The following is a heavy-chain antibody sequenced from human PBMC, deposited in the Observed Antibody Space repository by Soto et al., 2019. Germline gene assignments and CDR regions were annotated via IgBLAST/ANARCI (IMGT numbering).Heavy chain of an antibody. CDR3: ARGPAGDKVAY. D-gene: IGHD7-27*01. CDR1: GGSISSGGYF. CDR2: VYNIGST. J-gene: IGHJ4*02. Sequence: VQLQESGPGLVEPSQTLSLTCTVSGGSISSGGYFWSWIRQPPGKGLEWIGHVYNIGSTYSNPSLTSRVTISVDTSKNQFSLRLSFVTAADTAVYYCARGPAGDKVAYWGQGTLVTVSS. V-gene: IGHV4-30-4*01.